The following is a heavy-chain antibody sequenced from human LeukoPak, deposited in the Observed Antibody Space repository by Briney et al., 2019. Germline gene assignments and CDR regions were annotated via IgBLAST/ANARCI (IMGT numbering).Heavy chain of an antibody. Sequence: GGSLRLSCAASGFTFNKFAMSRVRQAPGKGLEWVSTISGSGGSTFYADSVKGRFPISRDNSKNTLFLQMNSLRVEDTAIYYCAKAGSSGWSSSGGDYWGQGSLVTVSS. CDR1: GFTFNKFA. D-gene: IGHD6-19*01. J-gene: IGHJ4*02. CDR2: ISGSGGST. V-gene: IGHV3-23*01. CDR3: AKAGSSGWSSSGGDY.